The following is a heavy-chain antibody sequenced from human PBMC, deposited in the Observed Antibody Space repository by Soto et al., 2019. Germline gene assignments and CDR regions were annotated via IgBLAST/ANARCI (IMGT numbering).Heavy chain of an antibody. CDR1: GYTFTGYY. Sequence: ASVKVSCKSSGYTFTGYYIHWVRQAPGQGLEWMGWINPNSGGTNYAQKFQGWVTMTRDTSISTAYMELSRLRSDDTAVYYCARAQGLNWFDPWGQGTLVTVSS. CDR3: ARAQGLNWFDP. CDR2: INPNSGGT. V-gene: IGHV1-2*04. J-gene: IGHJ5*02.